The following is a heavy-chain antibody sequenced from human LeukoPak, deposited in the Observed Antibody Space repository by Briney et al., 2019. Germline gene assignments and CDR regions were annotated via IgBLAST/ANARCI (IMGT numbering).Heavy chain of an antibody. CDR1: GFTFSSYA. CDR2: INWGSNHI. Sequence: GGSLRLSCAASGFTFSSYAMHWVRQAPGKGLEWVSSINWGSNHIYYADAVQGRFTISRDNAKNSLYLQMNSLRAEDTAIYYCARDNSGWSRDYWGQGTLVTVSS. V-gene: IGHV3-21*06. J-gene: IGHJ4*02. CDR3: ARDNSGWSRDY. D-gene: IGHD6-19*01.